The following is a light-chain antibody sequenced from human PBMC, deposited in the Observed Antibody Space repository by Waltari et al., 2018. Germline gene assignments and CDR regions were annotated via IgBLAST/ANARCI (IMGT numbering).Light chain of an antibody. CDR2: KIS. V-gene: IGKV2-24*01. Sequence: DIVMTQTPLSSPVTLGQPASISCRSSQSLVHSAGNTYLSWLQQRPGQPPRLLIYKISNRVSGVPDRFSGSGAGTDFTLKISRVEAEDVGVYYCMQATQFPLWTFGQGTKVEIK. CDR3: MQATQFPLWT. CDR1: QSLVHSAGNTY. J-gene: IGKJ1*01.